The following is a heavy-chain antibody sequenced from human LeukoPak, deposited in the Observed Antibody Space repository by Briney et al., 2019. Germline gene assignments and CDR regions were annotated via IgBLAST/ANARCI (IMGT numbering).Heavy chain of an antibody. CDR3: ARVAVAGRVILNYFDY. J-gene: IGHJ4*02. Sequence: ASVKVSCKASGYTFTGYYMHWVRQAPGQGLEWMGWINPNSGGTNYAQKFQGRVTMTRDTSISTAYMELSRLRSDDTAVYYCARVAVAGRVILNYFDYWGRGTLVTVSS. CDR2: INPNSGGT. CDR1: GYTFTGYY. D-gene: IGHD6-19*01. V-gene: IGHV1-2*02.